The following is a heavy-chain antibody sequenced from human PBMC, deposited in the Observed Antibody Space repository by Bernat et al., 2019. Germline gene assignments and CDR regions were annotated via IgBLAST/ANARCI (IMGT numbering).Heavy chain of an antibody. Sequence: QVQLVESGGGVVQPGRSLRLSCAASGFTFSSYAMLWVRQAPGKGLEWVAVISYDGSNKYYADSVKGRFTISRDNSKNTLYLQMNSLRAEDAAVYYCARDLVVGATGWGQGTLVTVSS. J-gene: IGHJ4*02. CDR1: GFTFSSYA. V-gene: IGHV3-30-3*01. D-gene: IGHD1-26*01. CDR3: ARDLVVGATG. CDR2: ISYDGSNK.